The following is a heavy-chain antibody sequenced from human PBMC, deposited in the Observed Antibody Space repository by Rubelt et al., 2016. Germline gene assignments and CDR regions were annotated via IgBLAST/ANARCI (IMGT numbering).Heavy chain of an antibody. Sequence: GLEWVAFIWFDASNKYYADSVKGRFTISRDNSKNTLYLQMNSLRAEDTAVYYCAKDLSSGYTYYFDYWGQGTLVTVSS. CDR3: AKDLSSGYTYYFDY. D-gene: IGHD3-22*01. J-gene: IGHJ4*02. V-gene: IGHV3-33*06. CDR2: IWFDASNK.